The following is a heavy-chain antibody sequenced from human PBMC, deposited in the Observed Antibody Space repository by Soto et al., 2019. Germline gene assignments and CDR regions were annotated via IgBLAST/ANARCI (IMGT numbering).Heavy chain of an antibody. CDR1: GFTFSSYA. D-gene: IGHD3-16*01. V-gene: IGHV3-30-3*01. CDR3: ARAYEGDYFDY. CDR2: ISYDGSNK. Sequence: QPGGSLRLSCAASGFTFSSYAMHWVRQAPGKGLEWVAVISYDGSNKYYADSVKGRFTISRDNSKNTLYLQMNSLRAEDTAVYYCARAYEGDYFDYWGQGTLVTV. J-gene: IGHJ4*02.